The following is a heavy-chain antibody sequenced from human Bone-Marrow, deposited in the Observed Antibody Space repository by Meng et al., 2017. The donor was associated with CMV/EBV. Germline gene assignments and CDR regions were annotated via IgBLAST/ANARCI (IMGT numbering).Heavy chain of an antibody. J-gene: IGHJ4*02. CDR3: ARDAPMVVDLKFDY. Sequence: ASVKVSCKTSGFYFSDHFMHWVRQAPGQGLEWMGWIKPDSGATNYAQTFRGRVTLTTDSSISTAYMDLIRLTSDDTAVYYCARDAPMVVDLKFDYWGQGTLVTVSS. V-gene: IGHV1-2*02. CDR2: IKPDSGAT. CDR1: GFYFSDHF. D-gene: IGHD4/OR15-4a*01.